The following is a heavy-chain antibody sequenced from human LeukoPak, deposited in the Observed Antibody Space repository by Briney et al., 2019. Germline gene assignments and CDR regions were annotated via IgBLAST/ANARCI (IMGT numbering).Heavy chain of an antibody. D-gene: IGHD6-6*01. Sequence: SETLSLTCTGCGGSISSSSLHWSWLPPPPGEGLVGIGCTYYSGNTYYNPSLKSRVTITVDTSKNQFSLKLTSVTAADTAVYYCTREYSSSSDYWGQGTLVTVSS. CDR1: GGSISSSSLH. CDR3: TREYSSSSDY. V-gene: IGHV4-39*02. CDR2: TYYSGNT. J-gene: IGHJ4*02.